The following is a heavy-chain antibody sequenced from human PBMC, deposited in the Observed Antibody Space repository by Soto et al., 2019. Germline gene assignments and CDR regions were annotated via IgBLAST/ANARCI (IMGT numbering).Heavy chain of an antibody. J-gene: IGHJ6*03. CDR3: ARSMVRGVMTLQHYYYMDV. V-gene: IGHV3-11*01. Sequence: QVQLVESGGGLVKPGGSLRLSCAASGFTFSDYYMSWIRQAPGKGLEWVSYISSSGSTIYYADSVKGRFTISRDNAKNSLYLQMNSLRAEDTSVYYCARSMVRGVMTLQHYYYMDVWGKGTTVTVSS. D-gene: IGHD3-10*01. CDR2: ISSSGSTI. CDR1: GFTFSDYY.